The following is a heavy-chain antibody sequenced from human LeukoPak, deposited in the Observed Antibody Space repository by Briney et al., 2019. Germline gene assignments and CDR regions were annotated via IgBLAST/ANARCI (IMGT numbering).Heavy chain of an antibody. CDR1: GFTFSSYS. V-gene: IGHV3-21*01. CDR2: ISSSSSYI. D-gene: IGHD5-18*01. CDR3: ARAEGGYSYGPIDY. J-gene: IGHJ4*02. Sequence: GGSLRLSCAASGFTFSSYSMNWVRQAPGKGLEWVSSISSSSSYIYYADSVKGRFTTSRDNAKNSLYLQMNSLRAEDTAVYYCARAEGGYSYGPIDYWGQGTLVTVSS.